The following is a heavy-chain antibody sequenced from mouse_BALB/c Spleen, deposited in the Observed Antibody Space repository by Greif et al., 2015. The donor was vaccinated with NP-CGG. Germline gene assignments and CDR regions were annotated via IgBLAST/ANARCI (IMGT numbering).Heavy chain of an antibody. Sequence: EVKVVESGGGLVQPGGSRKLSCAASGFTFSDYGMAWVRQAPGKGPEWVAFISNLAYSIYYADTVTGRFTISRENAKNTLYLEMSSLRSEDTAMYYCARDYYGSSYWYFDVWGAGTTVTVS. CDR2: ISNLAYSI. J-gene: IGHJ1*01. CDR1: GFTFSDYG. CDR3: ARDYYGSSYWYFDV. V-gene: IGHV5-15*02. D-gene: IGHD1-1*01.